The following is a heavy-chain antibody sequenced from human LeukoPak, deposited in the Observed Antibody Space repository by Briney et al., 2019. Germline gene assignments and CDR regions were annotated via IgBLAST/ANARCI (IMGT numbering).Heavy chain of an antibody. D-gene: IGHD6-19*01. CDR1: GYSISSGYY. J-gene: IGHJ5*02. Sequence: PSETLSLTCTVSGYSISSGYYWGRIRQPPGKGLEWIGSIYHSGSTYYNPSLKSRVTISVDTSKNQFSLKLSSVTAADTAVYYCAGDDLYSSGWSPTFDPWGQGTLVTVSS. CDR2: IYHSGST. V-gene: IGHV4-38-2*02. CDR3: AGDDLYSSGWSPTFDP.